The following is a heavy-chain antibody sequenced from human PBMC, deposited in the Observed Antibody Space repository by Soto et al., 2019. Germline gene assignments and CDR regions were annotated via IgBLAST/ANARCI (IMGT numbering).Heavy chain of an antibody. CDR3: ARARSGTYYNQAWFDP. J-gene: IGHJ5*02. CDR2: IYVSGST. V-gene: IGHV4-31*03. D-gene: IGHD3-10*01. Sequence: PSETLSLTCTVSRGSIYTGGYYWTWIRQHPGKALEWIGYIYVSGSTYYNPSLKSRVAISIDTSKNQFSLKLNSVSAADTAVYYCARARSGTYYNQAWFDPWGQGARVTVSS. CDR1: RGSIYTGGYY.